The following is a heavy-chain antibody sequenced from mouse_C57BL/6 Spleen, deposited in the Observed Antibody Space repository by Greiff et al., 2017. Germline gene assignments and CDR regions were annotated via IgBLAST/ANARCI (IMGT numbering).Heavy chain of an antibody. V-gene: IGHV2-2*01. D-gene: IGHD1-1*01. CDR3: ARNPDYYGSSYPFDY. J-gene: IGHJ2*01. Sequence: VQGVESGPGLVQPSQSLSITCTVSGFSLTSYGVHWVRQSPGKGLEWLGVIWSGGSTDYNAAFISRLSISKDNSKSQVFFKMNSLQADDTAIYYCARNPDYYGSSYPFDYWGQGTTLTVSS. CDR2: IWSGGST. CDR1: GFSLTSYG.